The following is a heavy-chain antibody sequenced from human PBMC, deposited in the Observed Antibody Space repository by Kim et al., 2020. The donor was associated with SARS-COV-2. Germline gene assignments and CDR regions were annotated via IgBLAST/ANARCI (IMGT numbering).Heavy chain of an antibody. Sequence: ASVKVSCKASGYTFTSYAMNWVRQAPGQGLEWMGWINTNTGNPTYAQGFTGRFVFSLDTSVSTAYLQISSLKAEDTAVYYCARGFIIHNYYDSSGYYWGYFQHWGQGTLVTVSS. D-gene: IGHD3-22*01. CDR1: GYTFTSYA. CDR2: INTNTGNP. CDR3: ARGFIIHNYYDSSGYYWGYFQH. V-gene: IGHV7-4-1*02. J-gene: IGHJ1*01.